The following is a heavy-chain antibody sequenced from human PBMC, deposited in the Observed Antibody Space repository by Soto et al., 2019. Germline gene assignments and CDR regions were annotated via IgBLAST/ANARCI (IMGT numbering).Heavy chain of an antibody. CDR3: TSTTVTRPIYYYYGMDV. Sequence: GGSLRLSCAASGFTFSNAWMSWVRQAPGKGLEWVGRIKSKTDGGTTDYAAPVKGRFTISRDDSKNTLYLQMNSLKTEDTAVYYCTSTTVTRPIYYYYGMDVWGQGTTVTVSS. D-gene: IGHD4-17*01. CDR2: IKSKTDGGTT. V-gene: IGHV3-15*01. CDR1: GFTFSNAW. J-gene: IGHJ6*02.